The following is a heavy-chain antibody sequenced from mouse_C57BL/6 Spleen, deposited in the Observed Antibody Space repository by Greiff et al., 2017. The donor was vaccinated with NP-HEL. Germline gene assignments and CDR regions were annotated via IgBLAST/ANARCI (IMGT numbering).Heavy chain of an antibody. J-gene: IGHJ1*03. D-gene: IGHD2-4*01. CDR2: IRSKSNNYAT. CDR3: VSLYDYDESYWYFDV. Sequence: EVMLVESGGGLVQPKGSLKLSCAASGFSFNTYAMNWVRQAPGKGLEWVARIRSKSNNYATYYADSVKDRFTISRDDSESMLYLQMNNLKTEDTAMYYCVSLYDYDESYWYFDVWGTGTTVTVSS. V-gene: IGHV10-1*01. CDR1: GFSFNTYA.